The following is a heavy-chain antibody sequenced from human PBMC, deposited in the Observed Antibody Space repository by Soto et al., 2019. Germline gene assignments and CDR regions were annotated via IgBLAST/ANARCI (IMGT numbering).Heavy chain of an antibody. D-gene: IGHD4-17*01. V-gene: IGHV1-2*04. Sequence: ASVKVSCKASGYTFTSYAMHWVRQAPGQRLEWMGWINPSSGGTNYAQKFQGWVTMTRDTSISTAYMELSRLRSDDTAVYYCARDREGPDYGDYSGYYYMDVWGKGTTVTVSS. CDR3: ARDREGPDYGDYSGYYYMDV. CDR1: GYTFTSYA. CDR2: INPSSGGT. J-gene: IGHJ6*03.